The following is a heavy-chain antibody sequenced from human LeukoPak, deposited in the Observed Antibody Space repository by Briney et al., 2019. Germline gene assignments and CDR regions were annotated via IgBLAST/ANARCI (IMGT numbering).Heavy chain of an antibody. D-gene: IGHD3-9*01. V-gene: IGHV1-69*13. CDR1: GGTFSSYA. Sequence: SVKVSCKASGGTFSSYAISWVRQAPGQGLEWMGGIIPIFGTANHAQKLQGRDTITADESTRTAYMEMSSLRSEDTAVYYCARAPYYDILTGYPYYFDYWGQGTLVTVSS. CDR2: IIPIFGTA. CDR3: ARAPYYDILTGYPYYFDY. J-gene: IGHJ4*02.